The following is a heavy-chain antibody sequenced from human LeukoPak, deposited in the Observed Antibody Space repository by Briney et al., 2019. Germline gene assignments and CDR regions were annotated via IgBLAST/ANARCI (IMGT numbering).Heavy chain of an antibody. J-gene: IGHJ4*02. D-gene: IGHD3-9*01. Sequence: SETLSLTCTVSGGSISSYYWSWIRQPPGKGLEWIGYIYYSGSTNYNPSLKSRVTISADTSKNQFSLKLSSVTAADTAVYYCARVGYYDILTGYGGYFDYWGQGTLVTVSS. V-gene: IGHV4-59*01. CDR2: IYYSGST. CDR3: ARVGYYDILTGYGGYFDY. CDR1: GGSISSYY.